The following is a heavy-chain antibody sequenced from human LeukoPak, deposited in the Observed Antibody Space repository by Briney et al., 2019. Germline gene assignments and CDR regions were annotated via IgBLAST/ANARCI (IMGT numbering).Heavy chain of an antibody. D-gene: IGHD6-13*01. CDR3: ASSSWYGRVDY. CDR2: IYYSGST. CDR1: GGSISSYY. V-gene: IGHV4-59*01. J-gene: IGHJ4*02. Sequence: SETLSLTCTAFGGSISSYYWSWIRQPPGKGLEWIGSIYYSGSTNYNPSLKSRVTISVDTSKNQFSLKLSSVTAADTAVYYCASSSWYGRVDYWGQGTLVTVSS.